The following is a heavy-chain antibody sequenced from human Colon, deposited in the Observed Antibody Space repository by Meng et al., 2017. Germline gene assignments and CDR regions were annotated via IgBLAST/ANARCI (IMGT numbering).Heavy chain of an antibody. CDR2: TSHSGST. V-gene: IGHV4-4*02. D-gene: IGHD3-22*01. CDR3: ASSDYYRSDY. J-gene: IGHJ4*02. Sequence: VPAPGAGPGTGKPSDALSLPCPALWWLISRGYLGSWAPQPPGKGLEWNGETSHSGSTNYSPSLKSRVTISLDKSKNQLSLKLNSVTAADTAVYYCASSDYYRSDYWGQGTLVTVSS. CDR1: WLISRGYL.